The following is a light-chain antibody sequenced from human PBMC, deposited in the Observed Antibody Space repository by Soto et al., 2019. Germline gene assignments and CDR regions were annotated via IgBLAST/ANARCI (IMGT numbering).Light chain of an antibody. CDR1: SSDVGTYDF. CDR2: DVS. Sequence: SVLTQPRSVSGSPGQSVTISCTGTSSDVGTYDFVSWYQQHPGKAPRLMIFDVSERPSGVPDRFSGSKSGNTASLTISGLQAEDEADYYCCLYAVTFYVFGTGTKLTVL. J-gene: IGLJ1*01. V-gene: IGLV2-11*01. CDR3: CLYAVTFYV.